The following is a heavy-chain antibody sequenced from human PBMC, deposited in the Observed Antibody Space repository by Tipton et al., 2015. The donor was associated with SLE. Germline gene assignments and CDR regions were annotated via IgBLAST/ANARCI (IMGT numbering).Heavy chain of an antibody. CDR1: GFTFSSYW. Sequence: SLRLSCAASGFTFSSYWMHWVRQAPGKGLVWVSRINSDGSRTSYADSVKGRFTISRDNAKNTLYLQMNSLRAEDTAVYYCGGDVTVTTSDAFDIWGQGTMVTVSS. CDR3: GGDVTVTTSDAFDI. J-gene: IGHJ3*02. CDR2: INSDGSRT. D-gene: IGHD4-17*01. V-gene: IGHV3-74*01.